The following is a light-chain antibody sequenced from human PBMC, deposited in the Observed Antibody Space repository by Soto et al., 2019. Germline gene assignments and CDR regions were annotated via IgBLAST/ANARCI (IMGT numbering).Light chain of an antibody. V-gene: IGLV1-40*01. CDR3: QSYDTRVRGSVA. Sequence: QSVLTQPPSVSGAPGQRVTISCTGSTSNIGAGYAVHWYQQLPGTAPKLLIYGDNNRPSGVPDRFSGSKSGTSASLAIIGIQAEDEADYSCQSYDTRVRGSVAFGGGTKLTVL. CDR2: GDN. J-gene: IGLJ2*01. CDR1: TSNIGAGYA.